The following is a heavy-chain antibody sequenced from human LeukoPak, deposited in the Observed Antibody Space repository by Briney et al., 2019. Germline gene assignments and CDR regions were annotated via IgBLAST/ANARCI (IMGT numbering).Heavy chain of an antibody. J-gene: IGHJ4*02. CDR1: RFTFSSYW. Sequence: GGSLRLSCTASRFTFSSYWMNWVRQAPGKGLEWVSAISSTDAGTYHADSVRGRFTISRDSSKNTLYLQMNSLRAEDAAVYYCAKAPVTSCRGAYCYPFDYWGQGTLVTVSS. D-gene: IGHD2-21*01. CDR3: AKAPVTSCRGAYCYPFDY. CDR2: ISSTDAGT. V-gene: IGHV3-23*01.